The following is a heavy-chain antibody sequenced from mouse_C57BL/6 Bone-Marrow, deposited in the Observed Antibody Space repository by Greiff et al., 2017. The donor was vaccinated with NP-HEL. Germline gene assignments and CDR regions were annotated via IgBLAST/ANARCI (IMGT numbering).Heavy chain of an antibody. CDR3: ARPGWLLPYFDY. CDR2: ISSGSSTI. V-gene: IGHV5-17*01. D-gene: IGHD2-3*01. CDR1: GFTFSDYG. J-gene: IGHJ2*01. Sequence: EVQRVESGGGLVKPGGSLKLSCAASGFTFSDYGMHWVRQAPEKGLEWVAYISSGSSTIYYVDTVKGRFTISRDNAKNTLFLQMTSLRSEDTAMYYCARPGWLLPYFDYWGQGTTLTVSS.